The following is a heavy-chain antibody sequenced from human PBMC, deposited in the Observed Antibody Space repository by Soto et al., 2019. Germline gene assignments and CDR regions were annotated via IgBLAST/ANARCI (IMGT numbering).Heavy chain of an antibody. CDR2: VYFTGST. Sequence: SETLSLTCTVSGDSIVAYFWSWIRQPPWKGLEWIGYVYFTGSTTYNPSLRSRVTMSVDTSKKQFSLRLISVTAADTGVYFCARAGSGATFPFDHWGQGTLVTVSS. CDR1: GDSIVAYF. J-gene: IGHJ4*02. V-gene: IGHV4-59*01. CDR3: ARAGSGATFPFDH. D-gene: IGHD3-10*01.